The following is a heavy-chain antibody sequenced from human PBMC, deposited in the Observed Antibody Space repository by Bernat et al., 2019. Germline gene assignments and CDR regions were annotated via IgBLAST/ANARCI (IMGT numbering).Heavy chain of an antibody. CDR1: GFTFSSYA. V-gene: IGHV3-23*04. D-gene: IGHD6-13*01. J-gene: IGHJ2*01. CDR2: ISGSGGNT. Sequence: EVQLVESGGGLVQPGGSLRLSCATSGFTFSSYAMSWVRQAPGKGLEWVSAISGSGGNTYYVDSVKGRFTISRDNSKNTLYLQMNSLRAEDTAVYYCASPPGQPYSSSWYGDFDLWGRGTLVTVSS. CDR3: ASPPGQPYSSSWYGDFDL.